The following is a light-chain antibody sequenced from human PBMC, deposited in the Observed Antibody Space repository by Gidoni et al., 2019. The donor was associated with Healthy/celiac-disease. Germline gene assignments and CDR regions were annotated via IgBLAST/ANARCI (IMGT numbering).Light chain of an antibody. Sequence: DIQMTQSPSSLSASVGDRVTITCRASQSISSYLNWYQQKPGKAPKLLIYAASSLQSGVPSMFSGSGSGTDFTLTISSLQPEDFATYYCQQSYSTQVTFGGGTKVEIK. J-gene: IGKJ4*01. V-gene: IGKV1-39*01. CDR2: AAS. CDR3: QQSYSTQVT. CDR1: QSISSY.